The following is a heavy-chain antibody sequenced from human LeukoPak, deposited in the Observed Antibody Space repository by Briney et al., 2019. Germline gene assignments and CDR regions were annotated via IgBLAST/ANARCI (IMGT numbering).Heavy chain of an antibody. D-gene: IGHD3-22*01. CDR2: ISSSGST. CDR1: GDSISSGDYY. CDR3: ARGPYSYDSSGAFDI. Sequence: SQTLSLTCTVSGDSISSGDYYWGWIRQPAGKGLEWIGRISSSGSTNYNPSLKSRVTISVDTSKNQFSLKLSSVTAADTAVYFCARGPYSYDSSGAFDIWGQGTMVTVSS. J-gene: IGHJ3*02. V-gene: IGHV4-61*02.